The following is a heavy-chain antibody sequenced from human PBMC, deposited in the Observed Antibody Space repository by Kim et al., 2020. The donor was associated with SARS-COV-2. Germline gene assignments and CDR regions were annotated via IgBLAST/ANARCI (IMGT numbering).Heavy chain of an antibody. CDR1: GYTFTGYY. D-gene: IGHD3-3*01. V-gene: IGHV1-2*06. Sequence: ASVKVSCKASGYTFTGYYMHWVRQAPGQGLEWMGRINPNSGGTNYAQKFQGRVTMTRDTSISTAYMELSRLRSDDTAVYYCARALAEALVGRFLEWSSRGYYYGMDVWGQGTTVTVSS. CDR3: ARALAEALVGRFLEWSSRGYYYGMDV. J-gene: IGHJ6*02. CDR2: INPNSGGT.